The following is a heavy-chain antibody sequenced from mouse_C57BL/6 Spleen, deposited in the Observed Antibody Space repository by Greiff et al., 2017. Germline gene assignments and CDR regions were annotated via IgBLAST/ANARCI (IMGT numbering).Heavy chain of an antibody. Sequence: VQLQQPGAELVRPGSSVKLSCKASGYTFTSYWMHWVKQRPIQGLEWIGNIDPSDSETHYNQKFKDKATLTVDKSSSTAYMQLSSLTSEDSAVYYCARSDSLYYYAMDYWGQGTSVTVSS. J-gene: IGHJ4*01. CDR2: IDPSDSET. V-gene: IGHV1-52*01. CDR1: GYTFTSYW. D-gene: IGHD2-12*01. CDR3: ARSDSLYYYAMDY.